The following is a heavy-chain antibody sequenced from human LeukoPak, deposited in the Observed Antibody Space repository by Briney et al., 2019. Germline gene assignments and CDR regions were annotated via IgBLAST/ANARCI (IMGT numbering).Heavy chain of an antibody. CDR3: AREGLWGAARDALGI. V-gene: IGHV3-48*03. CDR2: ISSSGGGSTM. D-gene: IGHD6-6*01. CDR1: GFTFSSYE. J-gene: IGHJ3*02. Sequence: GGSLRLSCAASGFTFSSYEMNWVRQAPGKGLEWVSYISSSGGGSTMYYADSVEGRFTISRDNAKNSLYLQMNSLRVEDMAVYYCAREGLWGAARDALGIWGHGITVTVSS.